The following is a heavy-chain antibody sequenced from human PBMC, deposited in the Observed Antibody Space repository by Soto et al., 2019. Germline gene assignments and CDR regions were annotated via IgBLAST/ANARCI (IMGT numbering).Heavy chain of an antibody. CDR3: ARGDTMVRGSFDP. D-gene: IGHD3-10*01. J-gene: IGHJ5*02. V-gene: IGHV4-30-2*01. Sequence: SETLSLTCAVSGVSISSGGYSWSWIRQPPGKGLEWIGYIYHSGSTYYNPSLKSRVTILVDRSKNQFSLKLSSVTAADTAVYYCARGDTMVRGSFDPWGQGTLVTVSS. CDR1: GVSISSGGYS. CDR2: IYHSGST.